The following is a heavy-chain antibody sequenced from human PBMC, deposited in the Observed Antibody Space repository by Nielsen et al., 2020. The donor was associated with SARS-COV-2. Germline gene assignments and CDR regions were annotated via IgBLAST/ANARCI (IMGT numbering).Heavy chain of an antibody. D-gene: IGHD3-10*01. J-gene: IGHJ5*02. Sequence: SETLSLTCTVSGGSISSGDYYWSWIRQPPGKGLEWIGYIYYSGSTYYNPSLKSRVTISVDTSKNQFSLKLSSVTAADTAVYYCASLWFGELQLEHNWFDPWGQGTLVTVSS. CDR3: ASLWFGELQLEHNWFDP. V-gene: IGHV4-30-4*01. CDR1: GGSISSGDYY. CDR2: IYYSGST.